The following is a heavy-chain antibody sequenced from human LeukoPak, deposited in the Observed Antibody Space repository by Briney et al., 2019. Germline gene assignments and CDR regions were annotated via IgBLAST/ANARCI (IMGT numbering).Heavy chain of an antibody. Sequence: GGSLRLSCAASGFTFSDYWMHWVRQAPGKGLVWVSCISFDGSTTYADSVKGRFTISRDNAKNTVHLQMDSLTVEDTAVYYCARDQAVIDYWGQGTLVTVSS. CDR3: ARDQAVIDY. CDR1: GFTFSDYW. V-gene: IGHV3-74*01. CDR2: ISFDGST. D-gene: IGHD4-17*01. J-gene: IGHJ4*02.